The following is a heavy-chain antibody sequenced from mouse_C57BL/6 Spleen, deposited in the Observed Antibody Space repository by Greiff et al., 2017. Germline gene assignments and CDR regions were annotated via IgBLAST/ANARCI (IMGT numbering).Heavy chain of an antibody. D-gene: IGHD2-3*01. CDR1: GFTFSDYG. CDR2: ISSGSSTI. Sequence: EVQRVESGGGLVKPGGSLKLSCAASGFTFSDYGMHWVRQASEKGLEWVAYISSGSSTIYYADTVKGRFTISRDNAKNTLFLQMTSLRSEDTAMYYCARRDDGYHGAAMDYWGQGTSVTVSS. J-gene: IGHJ4*01. V-gene: IGHV5-17*01. CDR3: ARRDDGYHGAAMDY.